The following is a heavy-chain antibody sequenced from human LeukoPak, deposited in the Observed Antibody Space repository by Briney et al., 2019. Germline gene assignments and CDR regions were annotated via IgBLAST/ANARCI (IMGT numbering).Heavy chain of an antibody. Sequence: SETLSLTCAVYGGSFSGYYWSWIRQPPGKGLEWIGEINHSGSTNYNPSLKSRVTISVDTSKNQFSLKLSSVTAADTAVYYCARGPPFLNGWRQQFFVDPRPSGYWGQGTLVTVSS. CDR3: ARGPPFLNGWRQQFFVDPRPSGY. CDR1: GGSFSGYY. J-gene: IGHJ4*02. V-gene: IGHV4-34*01. D-gene: IGHD6-13*01. CDR2: INHSGST.